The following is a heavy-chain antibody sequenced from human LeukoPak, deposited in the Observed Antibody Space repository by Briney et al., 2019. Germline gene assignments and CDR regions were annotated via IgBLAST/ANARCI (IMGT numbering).Heavy chain of an antibody. V-gene: IGHV4-38-2*01. J-gene: IGHJ4*02. D-gene: IGHD2-2*01. CDR2: IYHSGST. Sequence: SETLSLTCAVSGYSSSSGDYGGWIRQPPGKGLEWIGSIYHSGSTYYNPSLKSRVTISVDTSKNQFSLKLSSVTAADTAVYYCARVVVPAATYSSGWYYWGQGTLVTVSS. CDR1: GYSSSSGDY. CDR3: ARVVVPAATYSSGWYY.